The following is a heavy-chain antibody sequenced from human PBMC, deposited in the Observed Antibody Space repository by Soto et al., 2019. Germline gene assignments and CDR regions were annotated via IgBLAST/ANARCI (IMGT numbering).Heavy chain of an antibody. CDR3: VKGRGGYTIFDY. Sequence: PGGSLRLSCSASGFTFDRYGMYWVRQAPGKGLESVSAISADGDTPYYADSVKGRFTVSRDNSRNTLHLQMSGLRPEDTAVYYCVKGRGGYTIFDYWGQGILVTVSS. D-gene: IGHD5-18*01. CDR1: GFTFDRYG. V-gene: IGHV3-64D*06. CDR2: ISADGDTP. J-gene: IGHJ4*02.